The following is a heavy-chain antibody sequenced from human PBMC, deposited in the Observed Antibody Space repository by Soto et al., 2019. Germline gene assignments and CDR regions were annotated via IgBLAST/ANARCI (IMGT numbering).Heavy chain of an antibody. D-gene: IGHD6-6*01. J-gene: IGHJ4*02. CDR2: ISHSGST. CDR3: AGGSHVPHY. CDR1: GGSISSGGYS. V-gene: IGHV4-30-2*01. Sequence: QLQLQESGSGLVKPSQTLSLTCAVSGGSISSGGYSWSWIRQPPGKGLEWIGYISHSGSTYYNPSLKXRXTXXVDRSKNQFSLKLSSVTAADTAVYFCAGGSHVPHYWGQGTLVTVSS.